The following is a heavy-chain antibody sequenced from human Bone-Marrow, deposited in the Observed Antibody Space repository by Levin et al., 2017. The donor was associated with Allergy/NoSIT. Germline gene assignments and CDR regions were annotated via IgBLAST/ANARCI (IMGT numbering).Heavy chain of an antibody. Sequence: GESLKISCKASGYIFTNYDINWVRQAPGQGLEWMGWMNPNSGQTGYAQKLQGRVTMTSNISISTAYMELNSLRSEDTAVYYCARTSFWGSYRSFPYGLDVWGQGATVIVSS. D-gene: IGHD3-16*02. V-gene: IGHV1-8*01. CDR1: GYIFTNYD. J-gene: IGHJ6*02. CDR2: MNPNSGQT. CDR3: ARTSFWGSYRSFPYGLDV.